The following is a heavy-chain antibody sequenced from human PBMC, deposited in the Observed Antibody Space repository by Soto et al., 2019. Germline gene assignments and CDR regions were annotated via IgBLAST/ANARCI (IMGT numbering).Heavy chain of an antibody. V-gene: IGHV1-46*01. Sequence: QVQLVKSGAEVKKPGASVKVSCKASGYTFTSYYMHWVRQAPGQGLEWMGIINPSGGSTSYAQKYQARGTITRNTYTSTVYMELSSLRSEDTAVYYCSRDPHHMDRGYPYGMDVWGQGTTVTVSS. CDR3: SRDPHHMDRGYPYGMDV. J-gene: IGHJ6*02. CDR1: GYTFTSYY. CDR2: INPSGGST. D-gene: IGHD3-10*01.